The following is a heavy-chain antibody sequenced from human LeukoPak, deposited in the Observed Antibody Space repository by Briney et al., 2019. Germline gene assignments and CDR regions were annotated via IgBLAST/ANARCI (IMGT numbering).Heavy chain of an antibody. CDR3: AKDRHAPGRYCSSTTCFPFDS. Sequence: PGGSLRLSCTASGFTLSSYEMTWIRQAPGKGLEWVSSIDYSGDTTYYADSVKGRFTISRDNSKSTLYLQMNSLRAEDTAVYYCAKDRHAPGRYCSSTTCFPFDSWGQGTLVTVSS. CDR1: GFTLSSYE. V-gene: IGHV3-23*01. J-gene: IGHJ5*01. CDR2: IDYSGDTT. D-gene: IGHD2-2*01.